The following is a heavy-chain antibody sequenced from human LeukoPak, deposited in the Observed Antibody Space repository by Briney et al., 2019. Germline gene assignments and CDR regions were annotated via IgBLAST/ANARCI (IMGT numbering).Heavy chain of an antibody. J-gene: IGHJ5*02. CDR2: IYYSGST. Sequence: PSETLSLTCTVSGGSISSSSYYWGWIRQPPGKGLEWIGSIYYSGSTYYNPSLKSRVTISVDTSKNQFSLKLSSVTAADTAVYYCARGPHYSSSWYTWGQGTLVTVSS. V-gene: IGHV4-39*07. CDR3: ARGPHYSSSWYT. CDR1: GGSISSSSYY. D-gene: IGHD6-13*01.